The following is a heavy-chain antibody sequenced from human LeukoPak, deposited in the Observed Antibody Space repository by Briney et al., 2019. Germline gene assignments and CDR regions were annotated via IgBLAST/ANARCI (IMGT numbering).Heavy chain of an antibody. CDR3: ARDRYSYGYTRTFDY. V-gene: IGHV4-39*07. CDR2: IYYSGST. D-gene: IGHD5-18*01. J-gene: IGHJ4*02. CDR1: GGSISSSSYY. Sequence: SETLSLTCTVSGGSISSSSYYWGWIRQPPGKGLEWIGSIYYSGSTYYNPSLKSRVTISVDTSKNQVSLKLSSVTAADTAVYYCARDRYSYGYTRTFDYWGQGTLVTVSS.